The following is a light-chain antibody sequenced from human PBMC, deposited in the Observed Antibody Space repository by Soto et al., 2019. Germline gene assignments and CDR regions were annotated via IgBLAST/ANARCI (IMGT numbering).Light chain of an antibody. CDR1: QGISSY. CDR2: AAS. Sequence: DIQMTQSPSSVSASVGDRVTITCRASQGISSYLNWYQQKPGKAPKLLIYAASSLQSGVPSRFSGSGSGTDFTLTISSLQPEDFATYYCQQSYSTWPFGQGTMVDVK. CDR3: QQSYSTWP. V-gene: IGKV1-39*01. J-gene: IGKJ1*01.